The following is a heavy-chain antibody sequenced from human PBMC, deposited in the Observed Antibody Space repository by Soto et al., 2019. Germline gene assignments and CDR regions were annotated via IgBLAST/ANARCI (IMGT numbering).Heavy chain of an antibody. CDR1: GYTFTSYG. CDR3: ARASQYSSGWHVYDSFDI. Sequence: ASVKVSCKASGYTFTSYGISWVRQAPGQGLEWMGWISAYNGNTNYAQKLQGRVTMTRNTSISTAYMELSSLRSEDTAVYYCARASQYSSGWHVYDSFDIWGQGTMVTVSS. CDR2: ISAYNGNT. V-gene: IGHV1-18*01. J-gene: IGHJ3*02. D-gene: IGHD6-19*01.